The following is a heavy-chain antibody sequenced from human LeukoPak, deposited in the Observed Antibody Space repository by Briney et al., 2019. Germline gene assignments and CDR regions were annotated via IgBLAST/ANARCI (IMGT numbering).Heavy chain of an antibody. J-gene: IGHJ4*02. CDR3: ATTSPALYLIPEY. CDR1: GYTFTGYY. Sequence: ASVKVSCKASGYTFTGYYIHWVRQAPGQGLEWMGWINPNSGATNSAQKFQGRVTMTRDTSIGTAYMELSTLRSDDTAVYYCATTSPALYLIPEYWGQGTLVTVSS. V-gene: IGHV1-2*02. D-gene: IGHD1-1*01. CDR2: INPNSGAT.